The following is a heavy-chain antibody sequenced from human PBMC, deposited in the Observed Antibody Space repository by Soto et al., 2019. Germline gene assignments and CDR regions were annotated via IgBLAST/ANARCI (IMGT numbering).Heavy chain of an antibody. D-gene: IGHD3-10*01. Sequence: GGSLRLSCAASGFTFSSYDMHWVRQATGKGLEWVSAIGTAGDTYYPGSVKGRFTISRENAKNSLYLQMNSLRAGDTAVYYCARGGPIDDAFDIWGQGTMVTVSS. CDR1: GFTFSSYD. J-gene: IGHJ3*02. CDR2: IGTAGDT. V-gene: IGHV3-13*01. CDR3: ARGGPIDDAFDI.